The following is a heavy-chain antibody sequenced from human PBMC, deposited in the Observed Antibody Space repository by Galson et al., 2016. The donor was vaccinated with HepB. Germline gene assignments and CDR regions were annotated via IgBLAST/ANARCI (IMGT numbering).Heavy chain of an antibody. V-gene: IGHV3-21*01. CDR3: ARAETKRITIFGVDF. CDR2: ISSSSSYI. D-gene: IGHD3-3*01. J-gene: IGHJ4*02. Sequence: SLRLSCAASGFTFSSYSMNWVRQAPGKGLEWVSSISSSSSYIYYADSVKGRFTISRDNAKNSLYLQMNSLRAEDTAVYYCARAETKRITIFGVDFWGQGTLVTVSS. CDR1: GFTFSSYS.